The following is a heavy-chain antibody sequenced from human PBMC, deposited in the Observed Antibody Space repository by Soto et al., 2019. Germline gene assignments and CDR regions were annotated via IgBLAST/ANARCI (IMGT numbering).Heavy chain of an antibody. V-gene: IGHV4-34*01. D-gene: IGHD2-15*01. CDR2: INHSGST. CDR1: GGSFSGYY. Sequence: QVQLQQWGAGLLKPSETLSLTCAVYGGSFSGYYWSWIRQPPGKGLEWIGEINHSGSTNYNPSLNSRVTISVAPSKNQCSLKLSSVTAADTAVYYCARWAAGDFDYWGQGTLVTVSS. J-gene: IGHJ4*02. CDR3: ARWAAGDFDY.